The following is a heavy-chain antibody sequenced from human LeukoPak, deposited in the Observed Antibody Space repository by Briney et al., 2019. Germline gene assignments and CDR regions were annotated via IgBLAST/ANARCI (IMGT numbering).Heavy chain of an antibody. CDR2: ISSSGGLT. Sequence: GGSLRLSCVASGFTFTIYAMSWVRQVPGKGLEWVSAISSSGGLTYYADSVKGRFTISRDSSQNTLYLQMNSLRAADTAVYYCAEDWPPDSWGQGTLVTVSS. J-gene: IGHJ5*01. CDR1: GFTFTIYA. V-gene: IGHV3-23*01. CDR3: AEDWPPDS.